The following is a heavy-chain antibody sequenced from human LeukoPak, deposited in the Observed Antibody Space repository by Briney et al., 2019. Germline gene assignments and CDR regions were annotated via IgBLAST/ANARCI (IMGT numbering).Heavy chain of an antibody. CDR1: GFTFSSYS. Sequence: GGSLRLSCAASGFTFSSYSMNWVRQAPGKGLEWVSSISSSSSYIYYADSVKGRFTISRDNSRNTLYVQMNSLSAEDTAVYYCAKGRGYNSSPDVFDIWGQGTMVTVSS. V-gene: IGHV3-21*04. CDR3: AKGRGYNSSPDVFDI. CDR2: ISSSSSYI. J-gene: IGHJ3*02. D-gene: IGHD6-6*01.